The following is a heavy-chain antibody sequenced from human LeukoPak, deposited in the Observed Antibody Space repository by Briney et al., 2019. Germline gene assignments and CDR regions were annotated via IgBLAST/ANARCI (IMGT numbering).Heavy chain of an antibody. CDR1: GFTFSSYG. J-gene: IGHJ4*02. Sequence: PGGSLRLSCAASGFTFSSYGMHWVRQAPGKGLEWVSAIYSGGNTYYADSVKGRFTISRDNSKNTVYLQMNSLRAEDSALYYCTRGRVAARPYVFDYWGQGALVTVSS. D-gene: IGHD6-6*01. CDR2: IYSGGNT. V-gene: IGHV3-53*01. CDR3: TRGRVAARPYVFDY.